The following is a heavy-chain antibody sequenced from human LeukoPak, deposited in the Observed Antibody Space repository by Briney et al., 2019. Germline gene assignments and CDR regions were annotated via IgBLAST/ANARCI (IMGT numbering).Heavy chain of an antibody. J-gene: IGHJ3*02. Sequence: GASVKVSCKAFGYTFSNYGISWVRQAPGQGLEWMGWISAYNGDTKSAQKLQGRVTMTTDTSTITAYMELSSLRSEDTAVYYCARVLRGSSSRHGAFDIWGQGTMVTVFS. D-gene: IGHD6-6*01. CDR1: GYTFSNYG. CDR3: ARVLRGSSSRHGAFDI. CDR2: ISAYNGDT. V-gene: IGHV1-18*01.